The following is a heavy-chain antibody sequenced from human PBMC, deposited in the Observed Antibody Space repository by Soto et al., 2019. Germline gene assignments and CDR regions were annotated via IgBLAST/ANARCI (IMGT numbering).Heavy chain of an antibody. Sequence: EVQLVESGGGLVQPGGSLRLSCAASGFTFSSYWMNWVRQAPGKGLEWVANIKQDGSEKYYVDSVKGRFTISRDNTKNSLYLQMNSLRAADTAVYYCAREQLQVVIPDYGGQGTLVTVSS. V-gene: IGHV3-7*01. CDR2: IKQDGSEK. CDR1: GFTFSSYW. CDR3: AREQLQVVIPDY. J-gene: IGHJ4*02. D-gene: IGHD6-13*01.